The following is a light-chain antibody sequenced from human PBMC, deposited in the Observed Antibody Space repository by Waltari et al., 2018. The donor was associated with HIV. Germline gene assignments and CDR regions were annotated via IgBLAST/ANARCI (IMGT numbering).Light chain of an antibody. CDR3: LLSFNGVVV. CDR1: TGPVTSGHC. CDR2: DTT. V-gene: IGLV7-46*01. Sequence: QAVVTQEPSLTVSPGGTVTLTCASSTGPVTSGHCPYCFQRRPGQAPKTLIYDTTNRHSWTPARFSGSLLGGKAALTLSGAQFEDEADYFCLLSFNGVVVFGGGTTLTVL. J-gene: IGLJ2*01.